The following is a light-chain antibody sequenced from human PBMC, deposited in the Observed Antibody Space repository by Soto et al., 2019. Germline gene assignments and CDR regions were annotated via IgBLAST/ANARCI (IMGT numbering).Light chain of an antibody. Sequence: DIQMTQSPSSVSASVGDRVTITCRATQHIASYLAWYQQKPGTAPKLLIFAASSLQSGVPSRFTGSVSGTEFTLTISSLQPEDFATYYCQQAYALPRTFGQGTKVEIK. J-gene: IGKJ1*01. CDR3: QQAYALPRT. V-gene: IGKV1D-12*01. CDR1: QHIASY. CDR2: AAS.